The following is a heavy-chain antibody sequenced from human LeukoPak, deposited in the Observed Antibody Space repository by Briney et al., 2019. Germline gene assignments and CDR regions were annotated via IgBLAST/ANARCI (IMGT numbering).Heavy chain of an antibody. CDR3: ARESGYDHFDY. J-gene: IGHJ4*02. Sequence: GGSLRLSCAASGLTVSSNYMSWVRQAPGKGLEWVSVIYSGGSTYYADSVKGRFTISRDNSKNTLYLQMNSLRAEDTAVYYCARESGYDHFDYWGQGTLVTVSS. D-gene: IGHD5-12*01. CDR1: GLTVSSNY. V-gene: IGHV3-53*01. CDR2: IYSGGST.